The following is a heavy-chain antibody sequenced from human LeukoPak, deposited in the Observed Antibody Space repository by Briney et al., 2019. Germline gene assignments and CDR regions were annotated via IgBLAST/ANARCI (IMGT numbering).Heavy chain of an antibody. Sequence: GGSLRLSCAASGFTFSSYALSWVRQAPGKGLEWVSLISGGGLTTDYAGSVKGRFTISRDNSKNTLSLQMNSLNADDTAVYYCAKHVRTSVWFFDSWGQGTLVTVSS. D-gene: IGHD6-19*01. CDR2: ISGGGLTT. CDR1: GFTFSSYA. CDR3: AKHVRTSVWFFDS. V-gene: IGHV3-23*01. J-gene: IGHJ4*02.